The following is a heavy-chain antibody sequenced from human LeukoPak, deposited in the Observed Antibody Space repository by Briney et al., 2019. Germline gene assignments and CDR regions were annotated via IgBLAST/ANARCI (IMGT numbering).Heavy chain of an antibody. J-gene: IGHJ6*02. CDR1: GGTFSSYA. CDR3: ARGAHAWDYYYYGMDV. Sequence: GASVKVSRTASGGTFSSYAISWVRQAPGQGLEWMGGIIPIFGTANYAQKFQGRVTITADESTSTAYMELSSLRSEDTAVYYCARGAHAWDYYYYGMDVWGQGTRSPSP. D-gene: IGHD7-27*01. V-gene: IGHV1-69*13. CDR2: IIPIFGTA.